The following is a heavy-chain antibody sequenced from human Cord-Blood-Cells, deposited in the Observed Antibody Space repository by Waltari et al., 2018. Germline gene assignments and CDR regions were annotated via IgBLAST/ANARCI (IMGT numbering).Heavy chain of an antibody. D-gene: IGHD2-2*02. CDR2: ISPIVGTA. CDR3: ARDGVVVVPAAIWDYYYYMDV. CDR1: GGTFSSYA. Sequence: QVQLVQSGAEVKKPGSSVKVSCKASGGTFSSYAISWVRQAPGQGLEWMGGISPIVGTANYAQKFQGRGTITADESTSTAYMELSSLRSEDTAVYYCARDGVVVVPAAIWDYYYYMDVWGKGTTVTVSS. J-gene: IGHJ6*03. V-gene: IGHV1-69*01.